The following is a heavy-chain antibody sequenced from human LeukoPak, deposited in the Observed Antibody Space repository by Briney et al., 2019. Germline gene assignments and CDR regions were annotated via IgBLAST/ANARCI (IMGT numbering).Heavy chain of an antibody. CDR3: ARDALPGKTYYYDSSGYDY. CDR1: GFTFSSYW. Sequence: PGGSLRLSCAASGFTFSSYWMSWVRQAPGKGLEWVANIKQDGSEKYYVDSVKGRFTISRDNAKNSLYLQMNSLRAEDTAVYYCARDALPGKTYYYDSSGYDYWGQGTLVTVSS. V-gene: IGHV3-7*01. CDR2: IKQDGSEK. D-gene: IGHD3-22*01. J-gene: IGHJ4*02.